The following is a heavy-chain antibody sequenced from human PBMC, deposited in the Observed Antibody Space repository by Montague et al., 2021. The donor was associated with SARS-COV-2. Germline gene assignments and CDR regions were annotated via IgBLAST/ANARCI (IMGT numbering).Heavy chain of an antibody. Sequence: SLRLSCAASGFTFSSYGMHWVRQAPGKGLEWVAVIWYDGSNKYYADSVKGRFTISRDNSKNTLYLQMNSLRAEDTAVYYCARDLNPAIPVVWYYYSGMDVWGQGTTVTVSS. V-gene: IGHV3-33*01. CDR1: GFTFSSYG. CDR3: ARDLNPAIPVVWYYYSGMDV. D-gene: IGHD2-2*02. CDR2: IWYDGSNK. J-gene: IGHJ6*02.